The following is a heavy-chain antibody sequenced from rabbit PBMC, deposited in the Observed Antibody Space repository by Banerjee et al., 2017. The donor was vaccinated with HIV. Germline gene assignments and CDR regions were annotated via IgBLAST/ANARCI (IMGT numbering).Heavy chain of an antibody. Sequence: QSLVESGGDLVQPEGSLTLTCTASGFDFSGNAMCWVRQAPGKGLEWIACINTSSGNTVYARWAKGRFTISKTSSTTVTLQMTSLTAADTATYFCARDLAGVIGWNFNLWGQGTLVTVS. J-gene: IGHJ4*01. V-gene: IGHV1S40*01. CDR3: ARDLAGVIGWNFNL. D-gene: IGHD4-1*01. CDR2: INTSSGNT. CDR1: GFDFSGNA.